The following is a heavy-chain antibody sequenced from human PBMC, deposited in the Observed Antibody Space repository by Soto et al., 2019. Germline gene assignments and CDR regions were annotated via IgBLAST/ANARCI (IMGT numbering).Heavy chain of an antibody. V-gene: IGHV4-34*02. D-gene: IGHD6-6*01. CDR2: ISYSGST. J-gene: IGHJ4*02. CDR1: GGLFSGYQ. Sequence: QVELQQWGAGLLKPSETLSLTCGVYGGLFSGYQWTWIRQPPGKGLEWIGEISYSGSTNYNPFLNRRVTISIDTSKKQFSLKLSSVTAADTAVYYCARGRDFDHWGQGTLVTVSS. CDR3: ARGRDFDH.